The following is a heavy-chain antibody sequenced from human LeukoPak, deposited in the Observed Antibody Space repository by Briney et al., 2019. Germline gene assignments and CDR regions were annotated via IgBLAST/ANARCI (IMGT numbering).Heavy chain of an antibody. J-gene: IGHJ4*02. Sequence: ASVKVSCKASGYTFTGYYMHWVRQAPGQGLEWMGWINPNSGGTNYAQKFQGRVTMTRDTSISTAYMELRSLRSDDTAVYYCARDKVGATIPGYYYWGQGTLVTVSS. CDR2: INPNSGGT. V-gene: IGHV1-2*02. CDR3: ARDKVGATIPGYYY. CDR1: GYTFTGYY. D-gene: IGHD1-26*01.